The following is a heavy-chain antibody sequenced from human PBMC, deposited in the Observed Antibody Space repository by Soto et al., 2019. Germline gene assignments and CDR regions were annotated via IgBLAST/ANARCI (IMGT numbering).Heavy chain of an antibody. CDR2: ISPMFGAA. D-gene: IGHD3-10*01. J-gene: IGHJ4*02. Sequence: QVQLVQSGAEMKKPGSSVKVSCQSSGGTFNTYAMNWVRQAPGQGPEWMGDISPMFGAANYAPKFQGRVTDTADESTGTSYMQLSSLTSDDKALYFCAREVQVHTPAFVYWGQGTLVTVSS. V-gene: IGHV1-69*19. CDR1: GGTFNTYA. CDR3: AREVQVHTPAFVY.